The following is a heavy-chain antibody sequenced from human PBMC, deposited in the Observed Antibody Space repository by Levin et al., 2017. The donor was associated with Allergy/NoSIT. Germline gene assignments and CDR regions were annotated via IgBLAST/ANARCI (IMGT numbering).Heavy chain of an antibody. CDR3: ARDRPRYVWGDGGGLDV. V-gene: IGHV3-13*01. D-gene: IGHD3-16*01. CDR2: IGTASDT. CDR1: GFTFSSYD. Sequence: GESLKISCAASGFTFSSYDMYWVRQVTGKGLEWVSAIGTASDTHYAGSVKGRFTISRENAKNTLYLQMNSLRVGDTAVYYCARDRPRYVWGDGGGLDVWGQGTTVTVSS. J-gene: IGHJ6*02.